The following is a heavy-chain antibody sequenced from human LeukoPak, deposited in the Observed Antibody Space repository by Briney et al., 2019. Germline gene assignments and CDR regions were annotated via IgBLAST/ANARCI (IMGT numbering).Heavy chain of an antibody. CDR3: ARTPGRGGMDV. D-gene: IGHD3-10*01. J-gene: IGHJ6*02. V-gene: IGHV4-59*08. CDR2: ISYSGST. Sequence: SETLSLTCTVSGGSISNYYWTWIRQAPGKGLEWIGYISYSGSTDYSPPFQSRVTISGDRTKNQFSLKLSSVTAADTALYYCARTPGRGGMDVWGQGTTVTVSS. CDR1: GGSISNYY.